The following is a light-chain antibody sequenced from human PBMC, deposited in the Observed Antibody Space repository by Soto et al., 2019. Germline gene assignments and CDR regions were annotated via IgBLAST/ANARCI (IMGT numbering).Light chain of an antibody. CDR3: CSYAGGTSVI. CDR1: SSDVGRYSL. Sequence: QSALTQPASVSGSTGQSLPISCTGTSSDVGRYSLVSWDQQHPGKAPKLIIYEDVERPSGVSYRFSGSKSGNTASLTFSGLHTEDESDYYSCSYAGGTSVIFGGGTKLTVL. J-gene: IGLJ2*01. CDR2: EDV. V-gene: IGLV2-23*01.